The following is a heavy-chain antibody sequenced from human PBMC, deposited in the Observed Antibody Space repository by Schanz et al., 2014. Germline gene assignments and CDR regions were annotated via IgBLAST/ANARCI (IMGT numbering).Heavy chain of an antibody. Sequence: EVKLVESGGGAVRPGGSLRLSCAASGFTFSSYAMSWVRQAPGKGLEWVSYICSSGNTIYYADSVKGRFTISRDNAKNSLYLQMNSLRAEDTAVYYCAKDPSHGDYDYYFDYWGQGTLVTVAS. CDR2: ICSSGNTI. D-gene: IGHD3-22*01. V-gene: IGHV3-48*04. CDR3: AKDPSHGDYDYYFDY. CDR1: GFTFSSYA. J-gene: IGHJ4*02.